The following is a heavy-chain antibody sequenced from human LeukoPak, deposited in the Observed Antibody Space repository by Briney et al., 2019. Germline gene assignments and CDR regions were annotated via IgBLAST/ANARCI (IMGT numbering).Heavy chain of an antibody. CDR3: ARVRPRYCSGGSCYSNFDY. Sequence: GGSLRLSCAASGFTFSSYGMHWVRQAPGKGLEWVAVISYDGSNKYYADSVKGRFTISRDNSKNTLYLQMNSLRAEDTAVYYCARVRPRYCSGGSCYSNFDYWGQGTLVTVSS. J-gene: IGHJ4*02. V-gene: IGHV3-30*03. D-gene: IGHD2-15*01. CDR2: ISYDGSNK. CDR1: GFTFSSYG.